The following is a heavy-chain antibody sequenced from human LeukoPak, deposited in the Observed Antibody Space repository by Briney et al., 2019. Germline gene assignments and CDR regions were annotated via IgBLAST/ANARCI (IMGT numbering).Heavy chain of an antibody. CDR1: GYTFTDYY. V-gene: IGHV1-2*02. CDR2: INPNSGGT. D-gene: IGHD3-22*01. J-gene: IGHJ1*01. Sequence: ASVKVSCKASGYTFTDYYMHWVRQAPGQGLEWMGWINPNSGGTNYAQKFQGRVSMTRDTSISTAYMELSRLRSDDTAFYYCARGGRNYYHSSYHWGQGTLVTVSS. CDR3: ARGGRNYYHSSYH.